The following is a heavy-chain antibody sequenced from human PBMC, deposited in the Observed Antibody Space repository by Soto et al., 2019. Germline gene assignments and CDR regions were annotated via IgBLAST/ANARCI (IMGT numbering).Heavy chain of an antibody. CDR3: ARVHISGHGVDY. CDR2: ISHSGST. D-gene: IGHD5-12*01. CDR1: GYSISSGYY. V-gene: IGHV4-38-2*01. Sequence: LSLTCAVSGYSISSGYYWAWIRQPPGQGLEWFGSISHSGSTYYNPSLMSRVTISVHTSKNQFSLDLTSVTAADTAIYYCARVHISGHGVDYWGQGTLVTVSS. J-gene: IGHJ4*02.